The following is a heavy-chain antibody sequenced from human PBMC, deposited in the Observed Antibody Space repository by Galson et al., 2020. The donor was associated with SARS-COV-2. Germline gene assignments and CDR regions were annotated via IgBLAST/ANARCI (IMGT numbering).Heavy chain of an antibody. CDR3: ARYDSTGYYTSEYWNFDL. CDR2: ISAYNGDR. V-gene: IGHV1-18*01. D-gene: IGHD3-22*01. Sequence: GESLKISCKASGYTFSNYAISWVRQAPGQGLEWMGWISAYNGDRNYAQKVQGRVTMATDTSTSTAYMELRSLRSDDTAVYYCARYDSTGYYTSEYWNFDLWGRGTLVTVSS. J-gene: IGHJ2*01. CDR1: GYTFSNYA.